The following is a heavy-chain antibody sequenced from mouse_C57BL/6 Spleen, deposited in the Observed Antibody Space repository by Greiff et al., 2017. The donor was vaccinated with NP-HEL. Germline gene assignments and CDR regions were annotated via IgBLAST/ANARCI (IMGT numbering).Heavy chain of an antibody. J-gene: IGHJ4*01. Sequence: VQLQQPGTELVKPGASVKLSCKASGYTFTSYWMHWVKQRPGQGLEWIGNINPSNGGTNYNEKFKSKATLTVDKSTSTAYMQLSSLTSEDSAVYYCARSDWDVGAMDYWGQGTSVTVSS. D-gene: IGHD4-1*01. V-gene: IGHV1-53*01. CDR1: GYTFTSYW. CDR3: ARSDWDVGAMDY. CDR2: INPSNGGT.